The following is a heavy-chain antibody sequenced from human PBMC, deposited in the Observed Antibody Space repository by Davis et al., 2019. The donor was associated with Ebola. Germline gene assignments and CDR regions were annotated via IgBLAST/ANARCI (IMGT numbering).Heavy chain of an antibody. D-gene: IGHD7-27*01. V-gene: IGHV5-51*01. CDR3: ARKAKRTGDRRFDH. J-gene: IGHJ4*02. CDR2: FRPSDSDT. CDR1: GYTFTTYW. Sequence: PGGSLRLSCQGSGYTFTTYWIGWVRQVPGKGLEWMGNFRPSDSDTTYSPSLQGQVTISADRSINTAYLQWTSVKASDSAIYYCARKAKRTGDRRFDHWGQGTLVTVSS.